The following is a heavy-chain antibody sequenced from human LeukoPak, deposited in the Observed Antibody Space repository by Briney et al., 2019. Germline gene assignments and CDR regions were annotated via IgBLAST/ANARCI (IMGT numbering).Heavy chain of an antibody. CDR1: GFTFSTYG. CDR2: IRYDGSNK. J-gene: IGHJ3*02. D-gene: IGHD6-13*01. Sequence: GGSLRLSCAASGFTFSTYGMLWVRQAPGQGPEWVALIRYDGSNKYYADSVKGRFTISRDNSKNTLYLQMNSLRVEDTAVYYCARHGEAAPFYDAFDIWGQGTMVTVSS. V-gene: IGHV3-30*19. CDR3: ARHGEAAPFYDAFDI.